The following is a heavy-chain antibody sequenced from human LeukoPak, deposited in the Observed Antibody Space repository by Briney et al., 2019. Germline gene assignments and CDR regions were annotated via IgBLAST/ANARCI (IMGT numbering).Heavy chain of an antibody. CDR2: INTNTGNP. D-gene: IGHD6-13*01. Sequence: ASVKVSCKASGYTFTNYAMNWVRQAPGQGLEWMGWINTNTGNPMYAQGLTGRFVFSLDTSVSTAYPQISSLKAEDTAVYYCARELVAAAMDYWGQGTLVTVSS. V-gene: IGHV7-4-1*02. CDR3: ARELVAAAMDY. CDR1: GYTFTNYA. J-gene: IGHJ4*02.